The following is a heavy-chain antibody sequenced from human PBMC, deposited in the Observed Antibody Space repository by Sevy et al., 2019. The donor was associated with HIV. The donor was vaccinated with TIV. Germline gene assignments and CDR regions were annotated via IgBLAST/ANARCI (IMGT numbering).Heavy chain of an antibody. Sequence: GGSLSLSCAASGFTFSSYWMHWARQAPGKGLVWVSRVNSDGSSTSYADSVKGRFTISRDNAKNTLYLQMNSLRAEDTAVYYCARGAAAGTFDYWGQGTLVTVSS. CDR2: VNSDGSST. J-gene: IGHJ4*02. D-gene: IGHD6-13*01. CDR1: GFTFSSYW. CDR3: ARGAAAGTFDY. V-gene: IGHV3-74*01.